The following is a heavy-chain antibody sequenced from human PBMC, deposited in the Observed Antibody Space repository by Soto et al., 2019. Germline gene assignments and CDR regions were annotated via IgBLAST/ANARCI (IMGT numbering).Heavy chain of an antibody. CDR3: ARIPSIVGATAHYYYGMDV. D-gene: IGHD1-26*01. Sequence: GESLNISCKGSGYSFTSYWIGWVRQMPGKGLEWMGIIYPGDSDTRYSPSFQGQVTISADKSISTAYLQWSSLKASDTAMYYCARIPSIVGATAHYYYGMDVWGQGTTVTVSS. J-gene: IGHJ6*02. V-gene: IGHV5-51*01. CDR1: GYSFTSYW. CDR2: IYPGDSDT.